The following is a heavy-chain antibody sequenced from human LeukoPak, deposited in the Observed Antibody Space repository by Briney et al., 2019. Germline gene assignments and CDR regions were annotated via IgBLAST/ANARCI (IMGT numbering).Heavy chain of an antibody. J-gene: IGHJ4*02. Sequence: QPGGSLRLSCAASGFTFSSYGMSWVRQAPGKGLEWVSAISGSGGSTYYADSVKGRFTISRDNSKNTLYLQMNSLRAEDTAVYYCAKSRTDYYDSHFDYWGQGTLVTVSS. V-gene: IGHV3-23*01. CDR3: AKSRTDYYDSHFDY. CDR2: ISGSGGST. D-gene: IGHD3-22*01. CDR1: GFTFSSYG.